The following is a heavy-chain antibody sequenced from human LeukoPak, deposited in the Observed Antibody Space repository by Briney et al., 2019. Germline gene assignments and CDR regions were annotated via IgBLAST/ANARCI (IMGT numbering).Heavy chain of an antibody. CDR3: ARRPLPGCDFWSGYYT. J-gene: IGHJ5*02. CDR1: GGSISSSSYY. Sequence: SETLFLTCTVSGGSISSSSYYWGWIRQPPGKGLERLGSIYYSGSTYYNPSLKSRVTISVDTSKNQFSLKLSSVTAADTAVYYCARRPLPGCDFWSGYYTWGQGTLVTVSS. CDR2: IYYSGST. D-gene: IGHD3-3*01. V-gene: IGHV4-39*01.